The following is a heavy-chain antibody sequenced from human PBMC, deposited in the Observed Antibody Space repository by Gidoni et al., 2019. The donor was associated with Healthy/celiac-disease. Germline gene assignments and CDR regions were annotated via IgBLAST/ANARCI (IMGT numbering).Heavy chain of an antibody. V-gene: IGHV3-21*01. CDR1: GFTFSSYS. CDR3: ARVVVVVTAMCFDY. D-gene: IGHD2-21*02. J-gene: IGHJ4*02. CDR2: ISSSSSYI. Sequence: EVQLVESGGGLVKPGGSLRLSCAASGFTFSSYSMNWVRQAPGKGLEWVSSISSSSSYIYYADSVKGRFTISRDNAKNSLYLQMNSLRAEDTAVYYCARVVVVVTAMCFDYWGQGTLVTVSS.